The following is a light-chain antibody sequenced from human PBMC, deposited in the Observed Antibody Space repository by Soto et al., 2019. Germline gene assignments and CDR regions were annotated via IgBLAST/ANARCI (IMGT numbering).Light chain of an antibody. CDR1: QSVRSN. V-gene: IGKV3-15*01. J-gene: IGKJ1*01. CDR3: QQYNDWPPWT. Sequence: EIVITQSPDTLSVSPGERATLSCRASQSVRSNLAWYQQKPAQAPRLLIYGASTRAAGIPARFSGSGSGTEFTLTISSLXSEDFAVYYCQQYNDWPPWTFGQGTKVDIK. CDR2: GAS.